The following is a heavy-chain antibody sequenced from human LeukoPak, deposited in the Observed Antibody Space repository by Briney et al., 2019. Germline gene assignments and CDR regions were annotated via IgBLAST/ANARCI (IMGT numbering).Heavy chain of an antibody. Sequence: HPGGSLRLSCAASGFTVSSNYMSWVRQAPGKGLEWVSVIYSGGSKYYADSVKGRFTISRDNSKNTLYLQMNSLRAEDTAVYYCARGSRSSGWFDYWGQGTLVTVSS. CDR2: IYSGGSK. J-gene: IGHJ4*02. CDR1: GFTVSSNY. D-gene: IGHD6-19*01. CDR3: ARGSRSSGWFDY. V-gene: IGHV3-53*01.